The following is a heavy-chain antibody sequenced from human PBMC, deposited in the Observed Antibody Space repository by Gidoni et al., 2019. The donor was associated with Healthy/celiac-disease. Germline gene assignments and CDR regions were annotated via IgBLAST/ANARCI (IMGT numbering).Heavy chain of an antibody. V-gene: IGHV3-15*01. CDR1: GFTFSNAW. J-gene: IGHJ3*02. CDR3: TTAPQYYYDSSGYYYHAFDI. D-gene: IGHD3-22*01. Sequence: EVQLVESGGGLVKPGGSLRLSCAASGFTFSNAWMSWVRQAPGKGLEWVGRIKSKTDGGTTDYAAPVKGRFTISRDDSKNTLYLQMNSLKTEDTAVYYCTTAPQYYYDSSGYYYHAFDIWGQGTMVTVSS. CDR2: IKSKTDGGTT.